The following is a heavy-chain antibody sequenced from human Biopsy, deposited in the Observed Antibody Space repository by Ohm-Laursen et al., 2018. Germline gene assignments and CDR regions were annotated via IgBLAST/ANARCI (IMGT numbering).Heavy chain of an antibody. CDR2: ISGYNGNT. J-gene: IGHJ4*02. CDR1: GYKFTSYG. Sequence: SVKVSCKASGYKFTSYGMSWVRQAPGQGFEWMGRISGYNGNTNYAQKFQGRITMTIDAATSTGYMDLRSLKSDDTAVHYCARIAAAGWDDYWGQGTLVTVSS. D-gene: IGHD6-25*01. V-gene: IGHV1-18*01. CDR3: ARIAAAGWDDY.